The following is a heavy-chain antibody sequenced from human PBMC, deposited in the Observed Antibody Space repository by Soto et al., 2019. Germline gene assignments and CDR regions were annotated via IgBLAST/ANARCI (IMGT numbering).Heavy chain of an antibody. CDR3: TTIANIAAAGSFDY. D-gene: IGHD6-13*01. V-gene: IGHV3-15*01. J-gene: IGHJ4*02. CDR1: GFTFNNAW. Sequence: EVQLVESGGGLVKPGGSLRLSCAAFGFTFNNAWMIWVRQAPGKGLQWVGRIKSKTDGGSTDYAAPVKGRFTISRDDSKNTLYLQMNSLKTADTAVYYCTTIANIAAAGSFDYWGQGTLVTVSS. CDR2: IKSKTDGGST.